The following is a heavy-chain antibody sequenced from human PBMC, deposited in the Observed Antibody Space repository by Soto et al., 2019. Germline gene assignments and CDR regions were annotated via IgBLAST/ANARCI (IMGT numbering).Heavy chain of an antibody. V-gene: IGHV3-23*01. Sequence: EVQLLESGGGLVQPGGSLRLSCAASGFTLSDHAMKWVRQAPGKGLEWVSAISGSSGSTHYADSVKGRFTISRDNSKNTLSLQMSSLRAEDTAVYYCPKDIALVRGVIIDMDVWGQGTTVTVSS. CDR1: GFTLSDHA. CDR3: PKDIALVRGVIIDMDV. J-gene: IGHJ6*02. D-gene: IGHD3-10*01. CDR2: ISGSSGST.